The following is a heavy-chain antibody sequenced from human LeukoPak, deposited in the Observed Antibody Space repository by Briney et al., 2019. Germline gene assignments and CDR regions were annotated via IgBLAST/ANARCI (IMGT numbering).Heavy chain of an antibody. J-gene: IGHJ4*02. CDR2: ISSSSSYI. CDR1: GFTFSSYS. CDR3: ARVWESLRIDY. Sequence: PGGSLRLSCAASGFTFSSYSMNWVRQAPGKGLEWVSSISSSSSYIYCADSVKGRFTISRDNAKNSLYLQMNSLRAEDTAVYYCARVWESLRIDYWGQGTLVTVSS. V-gene: IGHV3-21*01. D-gene: IGHD1-26*01.